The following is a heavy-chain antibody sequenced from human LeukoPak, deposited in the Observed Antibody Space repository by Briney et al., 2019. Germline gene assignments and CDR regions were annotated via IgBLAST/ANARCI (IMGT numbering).Heavy chain of an antibody. J-gene: IGHJ4*02. CDR1: GFTVSSNY. Sequence: GGSLRLSCAASGFTVSSNYMSWVRQAPGKGLEWVSVIYSGGSTYYADSVKGRFTISRDNSKNTLYLQMNSLRGHHTAVYYCARDGPYGDLRYYFDYWGQGTLVTVSS. V-gene: IGHV3-53*05. CDR2: IYSGGST. D-gene: IGHD4-17*01. CDR3: ARDGPYGDLRYYFDY.